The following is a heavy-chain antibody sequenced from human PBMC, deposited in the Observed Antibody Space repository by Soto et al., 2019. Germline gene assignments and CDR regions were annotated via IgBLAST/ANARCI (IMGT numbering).Heavy chain of an antibody. J-gene: IGHJ6*02. CDR3: AKDESLNFDFWSGYYSYGMDV. D-gene: IGHD3-3*01. CDR2: ISWDGGST. Sequence: GGSLRLSCAASGFTFDDYAMHWVRQAPGKGLEWVSLISWDGGSTYYADSVKGRFTISRDNSKNSLYLQMNSLRAEDTALYYCAKDESLNFDFWSGYYSYGMDVWGQGTTVTVSS. V-gene: IGHV3-43D*03. CDR1: GFTFDDYA.